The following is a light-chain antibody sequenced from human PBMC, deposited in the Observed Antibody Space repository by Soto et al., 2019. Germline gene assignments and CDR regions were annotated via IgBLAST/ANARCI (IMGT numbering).Light chain of an antibody. J-gene: IGLJ1*01. V-gene: IGLV2-8*01. CDR2: EVS. CDR1: SSDVGGYNY. CDR3: SSYAGRNTYV. Sequence: QSALTQPPSASGSPGQSVTISCTGTSSDVGGYNYVSWYQQHPGTAPKVMIYEVSKRPSGVPDRFSGSKSGNTASLTVSGLQAEDEADYYGSSYAGRNTYVFGTGTKLTVL.